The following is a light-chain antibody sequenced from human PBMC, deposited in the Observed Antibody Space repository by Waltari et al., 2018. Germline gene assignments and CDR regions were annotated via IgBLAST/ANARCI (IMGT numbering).Light chain of an antibody. Sequence: QSALTQPASVSGSPGQSITISCTGTSRDVGGYNYVSWYQQHPGKAPKLMMYDVSNRPAGVSNRFSGSKSGNTASLTISGLQAEDEADYYCSSYISSSTLELFGGGTSLTVL. CDR3: SSYISSSTLEL. J-gene: IGLJ2*01. CDR1: SRDVGGYNY. CDR2: DVS. V-gene: IGLV2-14*03.